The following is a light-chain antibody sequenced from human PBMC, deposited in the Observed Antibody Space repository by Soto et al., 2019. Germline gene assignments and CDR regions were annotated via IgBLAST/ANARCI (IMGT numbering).Light chain of an antibody. CDR3: HQYENWPQT. CDR2: GAS. V-gene: IGKV3-15*01. Sequence: DIVLPQSPGTLSLSPGQRSTLSCRASESVSSNLAWYQQRPGQAPRLLIYGASTRATDTPVRFRGSGSGTEFTLTISSLQSEDFALYYCHQYENWPQTVGQGNKVDIK. J-gene: IGKJ1*01. CDR1: ESVSSN.